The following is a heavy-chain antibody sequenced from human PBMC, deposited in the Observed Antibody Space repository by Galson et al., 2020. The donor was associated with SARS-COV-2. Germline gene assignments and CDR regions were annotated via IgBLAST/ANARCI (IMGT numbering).Heavy chain of an antibody. V-gene: IGHV3-33*01. CDR1: GFTFSSYG. CDR3: ARDSPDHYYYYYMDV. Sequence: GGSLRLSCAASGFTFSSYGMHWVRQAPGKGLEWVAVIWYDGSNKYYADSVKGRFTISRDNSKNTLYLQMNSLRAEDTAVYYCARDSPDHYYYYYMDVWGKGTTVTVSS. CDR2: IWYDGSNK. J-gene: IGHJ6*03.